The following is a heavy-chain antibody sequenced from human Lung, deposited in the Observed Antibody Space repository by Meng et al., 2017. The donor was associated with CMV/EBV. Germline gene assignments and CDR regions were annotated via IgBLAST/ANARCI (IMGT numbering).Heavy chain of an antibody. V-gene: IGHV3-23*01. D-gene: IGHD3-3*02. J-gene: IGHJ4*02. CDR2: ISGSGGST. CDR1: GLTFSSYA. Sequence: GESLKISCAASGLTFSSYAMSWVRQAPGKGLEWVSAISGSGGSTYYADSVKGRFTISRDNSKNTLYLQMNSLRAEDTAVYYCAKDSRIFGVVIDDFDYWGQGTLVTLSS. CDR3: AKDSRIFGVVIDDFDY.